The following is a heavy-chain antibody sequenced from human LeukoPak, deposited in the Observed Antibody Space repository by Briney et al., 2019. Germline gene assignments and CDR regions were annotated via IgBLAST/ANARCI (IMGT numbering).Heavy chain of an antibody. V-gene: IGHV3-53*01. D-gene: IGHD1-26*01. J-gene: IGHJ3*02. Sequence: GGSLRLSCAASGCTFSDNYMTWVRQAPGKGLEWVSSIYSAGATHYAESVKGRFTISRDNSKNTLYLQMNSLRAEDMAVYYCARIEWERLGRAFDIWGQGTMVTVSS. CDR2: IYSAGAT. CDR1: GCTFSDNY. CDR3: ARIEWERLGRAFDI.